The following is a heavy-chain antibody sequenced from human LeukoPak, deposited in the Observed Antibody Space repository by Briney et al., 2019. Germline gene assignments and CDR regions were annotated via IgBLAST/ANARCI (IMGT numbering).Heavy chain of an antibody. CDR1: RFTFSSYA. CDR2: IGTDT. CDR3: AKYSSGWYSGWLVC. Sequence: GGSLRLSCAASRFTFSSYAMSCGREAPGKRLEWVSSIGTDTHYADSVKSRFTVSRDNSKNTLYLQMNSLRDEGWAVYYWAKYSSGWYSGWLVCWGEATQV. J-gene: IGHJ4*02. D-gene: IGHD6-13*01. V-gene: IGHV3-23*01.